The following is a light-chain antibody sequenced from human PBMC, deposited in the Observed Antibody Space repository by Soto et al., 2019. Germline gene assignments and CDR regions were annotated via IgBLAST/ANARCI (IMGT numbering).Light chain of an antibody. J-gene: IGLJ1*01. CDR3: YSYTGSNTYV. CDR1: SSDVGGYNY. V-gene: IGLV2-14*03. CDR2: DVS. Sequence: QSALTQPASVSGSPGQSITISCTGTSSDVGGYNYVSWYQHQPGKVPQLMIYDVSNRPSGVSNRFSGYKSGNTAPLTISGLPADSEAGYYCYSYTGSNTYVLGTGTKRTVL.